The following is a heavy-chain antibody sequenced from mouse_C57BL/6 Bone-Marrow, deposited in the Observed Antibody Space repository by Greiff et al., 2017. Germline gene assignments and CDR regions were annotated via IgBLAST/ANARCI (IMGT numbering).Heavy chain of an antibody. D-gene: IGHD1-1*01. Sequence: VKLVESGGGLVKPGGSLKLSCAASGFTFSDYGMHWVRQAPEKGLEWVAYISSGSSTLSYADTVKGRFTISRDNAKNTLFLQMTSLRSEDTAMYYCARTGYYYGSSYPWYFDVWGTGTTVTVSS. CDR1: GFTFSDYG. J-gene: IGHJ1*03. CDR3: ARTGYYYGSSYPWYFDV. V-gene: IGHV5-17*01. CDR2: ISSGSSTL.